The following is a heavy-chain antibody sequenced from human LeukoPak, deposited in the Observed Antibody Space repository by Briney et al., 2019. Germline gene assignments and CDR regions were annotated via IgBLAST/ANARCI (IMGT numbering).Heavy chain of an antibody. CDR3: TRDLGLRRMI. CDR2: ISAGSGTI. CDR1: GLSVSSNN. J-gene: IGHJ2*01. V-gene: IGHV3-48*04. Sequence: GGSLRLSCAASGLSVSSNNMHWVRQAPGGEREWVAYISAGSGTIFSADSLKGRFTISRDNARESLFLQMNSLRAEDTAVYYCTRDLGLRRMIWGRGTLVLVSS.